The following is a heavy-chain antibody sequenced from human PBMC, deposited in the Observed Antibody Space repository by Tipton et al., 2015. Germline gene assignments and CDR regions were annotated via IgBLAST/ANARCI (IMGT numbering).Heavy chain of an antibody. D-gene: IGHD3-16*01. CDR3: ARNRGISH. CDR1: GFTVTTHE. CDR2: LSTLGDTI. V-gene: IGHV3-48*03. Sequence: SLRLSCAASGFTVTTHEMTWVRQAPGKGLEWISYLSTLGDTIYYADSVKGRFTISRDNAKNSLYLQMNNLRAEDTAVYYCARNRGISHWGQGTLVTVSS. J-gene: IGHJ4*02.